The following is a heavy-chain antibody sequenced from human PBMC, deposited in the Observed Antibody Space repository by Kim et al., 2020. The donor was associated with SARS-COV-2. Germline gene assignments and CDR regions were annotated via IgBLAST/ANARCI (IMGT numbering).Heavy chain of an antibody. D-gene: IGHD3-10*01. CDR3: TSGDAHAFDI. J-gene: IGHJ3*02. CDR2: INSDGSST. Sequence: GGSLRLSCAASGFTFSSYWMHWVRQAPGKGLVWVSRINSDGSSTSSADSVKGRLSISRDNAKSTLYLQMNSLRAEDTAVYYCTSGDAHAFDIWGQGTMV. V-gene: IGHV3-74*01. CDR1: GFTFSSYW.